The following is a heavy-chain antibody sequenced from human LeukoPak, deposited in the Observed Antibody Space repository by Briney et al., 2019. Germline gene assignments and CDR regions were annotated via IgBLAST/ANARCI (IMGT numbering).Heavy chain of an antibody. V-gene: IGHV3-23*01. J-gene: IGHJ6*02. D-gene: IGHD3-10*01. Sequence: QPGGSLRLSCAASGFIFSTYGMTWFRQAPGRGLEWVSGISGSGLNTYYADSVKGRFTISRDNSKNTLYLQMNSLRAEDTAVYYCARGGVFGVEIGLWRRENYYYYGMDVWGQGTTVTVSS. CDR3: ARGGVFGVEIGLWRRENYYYYGMDV. CDR2: ISGSGLNT. CDR1: GFIFSTYG.